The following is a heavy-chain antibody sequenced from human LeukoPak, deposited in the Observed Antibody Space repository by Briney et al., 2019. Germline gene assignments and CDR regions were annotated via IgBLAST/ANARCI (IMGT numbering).Heavy chain of an antibody. CDR2: INPNSGGT. J-gene: IGHJ5*02. CDR1: GYTCTGYY. Sequence: ASVKVSCKASGYTCTGYYMHWVRQAPGQGLEWMGWINPNSGGTNYAQKFQGRVTMTRDTSISTAYMELSRLRSDDTAVYYCARGVWGYYDSSGRHNWFDPWGQGTLVTVSS. D-gene: IGHD3-22*01. CDR3: ARGVWGYYDSSGRHNWFDP. V-gene: IGHV1-2*02.